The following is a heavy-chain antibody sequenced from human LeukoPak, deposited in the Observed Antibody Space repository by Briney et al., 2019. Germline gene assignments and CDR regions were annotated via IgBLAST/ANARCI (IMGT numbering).Heavy chain of an antibody. J-gene: IGHJ6*02. CDR1: GGSIRSDNYY. D-gene: IGHD2-8*02. Sequence: SETLSLTCTVSGGSIRSDNYYWGWIRQSPGKGLGWIGNIYFRGSTSYNPSLDSRLTISVDTSENQFSLRLTSVTAADTAVYYCARQHSTGDHYGMDVWGQGATVTVSS. V-gene: IGHV4-39*01. CDR2: IYFRGST. CDR3: ARQHSTGDHYGMDV.